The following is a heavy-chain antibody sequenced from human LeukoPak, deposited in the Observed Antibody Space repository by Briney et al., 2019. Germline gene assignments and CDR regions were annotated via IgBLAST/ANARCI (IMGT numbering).Heavy chain of an antibody. J-gene: IGHJ4*02. Sequence: GRSLRLSCAASGFTFSSYAMHWVRQAPGKGLEWVAVISYDGSNKYYADSVKGRFTISRDNSKNTLYLQMNSLRAEDTAVYYCASPKNRYSGSYLTQFDYWGQGTLVTVSS. CDR1: GFTFSSYA. V-gene: IGHV3-30-3*01. D-gene: IGHD1-26*01. CDR2: ISYDGSNK. CDR3: ASPKNRYSGSYLTQFDY.